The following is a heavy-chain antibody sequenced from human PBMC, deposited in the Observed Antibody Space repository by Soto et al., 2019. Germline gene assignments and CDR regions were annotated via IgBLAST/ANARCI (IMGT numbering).Heavy chain of an antibody. V-gene: IGHV5-51*01. CDR3: ATAYVYDFENSNYYRDAFDI. Sequence: GESLKISCKASGYSFSFYWIGWVRQMPGKGLEWMAIMYPDDSDIRYSPSFEAHVTISADKSTSTTFLQWSSLKASDTAMYYCATAYVYDFENSNYYRDAFDIWGQGTLVTVSS. D-gene: IGHD3-22*01. CDR1: GYSFSFYW. J-gene: IGHJ3*02. CDR2: MYPDDSDI.